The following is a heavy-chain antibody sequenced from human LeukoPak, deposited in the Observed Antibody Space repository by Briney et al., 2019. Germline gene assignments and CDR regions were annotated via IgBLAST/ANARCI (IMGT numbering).Heavy chain of an antibody. V-gene: IGHV4-39*01. CDR1: SGSISSRFHY. CDR3: ARLDCGGSCYSGEGNPDY. Sequence: PSETLSLTCTVSSGSISSRFHYWGWIRQPPGTGLEWIGNINYSGTTYYNPSHNSRATTSIDTSKNQFFLRLSSLTAADTAVYYCARLDCGGSCYSGEGNPDYWGQGTLVTVSS. CDR2: INYSGTT. J-gene: IGHJ4*02. D-gene: IGHD2-21*02.